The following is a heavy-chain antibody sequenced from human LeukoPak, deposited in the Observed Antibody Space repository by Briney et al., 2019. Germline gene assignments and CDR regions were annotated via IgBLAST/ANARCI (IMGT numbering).Heavy chain of an antibody. D-gene: IGHD3-22*01. CDR2: INPNSGGT. Sequence: ASVKVSCKASGYTFTGYYMHWVRQAPGQGLEWMGRINPNSGGTNYAQKFQGRVTMTRDTSISTAYMELSRLRSDDTAVYHCASPYYYDSSGNDAFDIWGQGTMVTVSS. J-gene: IGHJ3*02. CDR3: ASPYYYDSSGNDAFDI. CDR1: GYTFTGYY. V-gene: IGHV1-2*06.